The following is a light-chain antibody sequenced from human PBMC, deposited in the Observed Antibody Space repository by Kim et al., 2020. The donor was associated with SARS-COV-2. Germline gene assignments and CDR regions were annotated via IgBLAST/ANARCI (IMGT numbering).Light chain of an antibody. J-gene: IGLJ3*02. CDR3: AAWDDSLHGRV. CDR2: GDN. CDR1: SSSVGGNP. V-gene: IGLV1-44*01. Sequence: GQCVIISCSGDSSSVGGNPVSWYRQLPGTAPNLLIYGDNPRPSGVAARFSCSKSGTSASLAIAWLQSADEADDYCAAWDDSLHGRVFGGGTQLTVL.